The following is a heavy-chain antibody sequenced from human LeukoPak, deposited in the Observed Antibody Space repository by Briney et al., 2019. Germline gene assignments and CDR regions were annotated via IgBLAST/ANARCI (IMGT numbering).Heavy chain of an antibody. CDR2: IYYSGST. J-gene: IGHJ6*02. D-gene: IGHD3-22*01. CDR3: ARDRVDSSSYYPSYYYYGMDV. CDR1: GGSISSSSYY. Sequence: PSETLSLTCTVSGGSISSSSYYWGWIRQPPGKGLEWIGSIYYSGSTYYNPSLKSRVTISVDTSKKQFSLNLSSVTAADTAVYYCARDRVDSSSYYPSYYYYGMDVWGQGTTVTVSS. V-gene: IGHV4-39*07.